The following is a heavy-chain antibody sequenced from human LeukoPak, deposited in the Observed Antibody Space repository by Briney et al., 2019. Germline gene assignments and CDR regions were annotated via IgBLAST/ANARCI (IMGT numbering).Heavy chain of an antibody. CDR3: ARGLFDWTFDI. D-gene: IGHD3-9*01. V-gene: IGHV3-53*01. Sequence: PGGSPRRSCAASGFTVSSNYMSWVRQAPGKGLEWVSVIYSGGSTYHADSVKGRFTISRDNSKKTLYLQMNSLRAEDTAVYYCARGLFDWTFDIWGQGTMVTVSS. J-gene: IGHJ3*02. CDR1: GFTVSSNY. CDR2: IYSGGST.